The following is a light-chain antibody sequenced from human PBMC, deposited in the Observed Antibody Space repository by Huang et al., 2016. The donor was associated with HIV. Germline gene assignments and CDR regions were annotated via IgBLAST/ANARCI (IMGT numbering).Light chain of an antibody. CDR2: GAS. CDR3: QQYFSSLWS. Sequence: DIQMTQSPSSLSASVGDRVTITCRASQGISFSLAWYQQKPGRAPKLLLSGASRLEVGVPPRFTGSRSGADYSLTINGLQPEDFATYYCQQYFSSLWSFGQGTKVDIK. CDR1: QGISFS. V-gene: IGKV1-NL1*01. J-gene: IGKJ1*01.